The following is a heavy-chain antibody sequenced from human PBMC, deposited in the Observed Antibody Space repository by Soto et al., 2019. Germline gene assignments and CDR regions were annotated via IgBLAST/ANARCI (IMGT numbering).Heavy chain of an antibody. CDR1: GSTFSSYA. CDR2: IIPIFGTA. J-gene: IGHJ6*02. V-gene: IGHV1-69*06. Sequence: QVQLVQSGAEVKKPGSSVKVSCKASGSTFSSYAISWVRQAPGQGLEWMGGIIPIFGTANYAQKFQGRVTITADKSTSTAYMELSSLRSEDTAVYYCVRDPVNYYGSGSLGIDVWGQGTTVTVSS. D-gene: IGHD3-10*01. CDR3: VRDPVNYYGSGSLGIDV.